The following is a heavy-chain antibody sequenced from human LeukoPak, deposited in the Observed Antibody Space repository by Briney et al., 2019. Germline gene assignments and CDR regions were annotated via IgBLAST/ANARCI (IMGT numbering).Heavy chain of an antibody. CDR3: ARLVGDRTIYDS. CDR2: IKRDGTEK. Sequence: GGSLRLSCAASRFTFNTYWMSWVRQAPGKGLEWVATIKRDGTEKYYVDPVKGRFTISRDNAKNSLYLQMNSLRVEDTAVYYCARLVGDRTIYDSWGREPWSPSLQ. D-gene: IGHD1-26*01. CDR1: RFTFNTYW. V-gene: IGHV3-7*01. J-gene: IGHJ4*02.